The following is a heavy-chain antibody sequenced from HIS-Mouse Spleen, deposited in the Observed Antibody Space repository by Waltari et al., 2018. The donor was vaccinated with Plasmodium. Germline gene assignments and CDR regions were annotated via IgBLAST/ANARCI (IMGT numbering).Heavy chain of an antibody. CDR2: ISGSGGST. V-gene: IGHV3-23*01. CDR3: AKSSKGTGDLWDY. Sequence: EVQLLESVRGLVQPGGSLSLSCPATGFPSSSYAMGGVRQGPGKGSEWVSGISGSGGSTYYADSVKGRFTISRDKSKNTLYLQMNSLGAEDTAVYYCAKSSKGTGDLWDYWGQGTLVTVSS. D-gene: IGHD7-27*01. CDR1: GFPSSSYA. J-gene: IGHJ4*02.